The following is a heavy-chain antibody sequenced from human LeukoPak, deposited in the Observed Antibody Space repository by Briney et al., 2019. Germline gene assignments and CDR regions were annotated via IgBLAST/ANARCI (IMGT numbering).Heavy chain of an antibody. CDR1: GFSFSSYA. V-gene: IGHV3-30*04. J-gene: IGHJ4*02. CDR3: AKEGYFDSSGYIDN. CDR2: ISYDGSNK. Sequence: GGSLRLSCAASGFSFSSYAMHWVRQAPGKGLEWVAVISYDGSNKYYADSVKGRFTISRDNSKNTLYLQMNSLRAEDTAVYYCAKEGYFDSSGYIDNWGQGTLVTVSS. D-gene: IGHD3-22*01.